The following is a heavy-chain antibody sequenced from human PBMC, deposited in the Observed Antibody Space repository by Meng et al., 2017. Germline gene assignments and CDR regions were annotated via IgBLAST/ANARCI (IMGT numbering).Heavy chain of an antibody. CDR1: GGSISSRSYY. J-gene: IGHJ5*02. CDR3: ARVVAAAGMVVLDWFDP. V-gene: IGHV4-39*07. D-gene: IGHD6-13*01. Sequence: QESAPYLMKPSCVLSLTCTVSGGSISSRSYYWGWIRQPPGKGLEWIGSIYYSGSTYYNPSLKSRVTISVDTSKNQFSLKLSSVTAADTAVYYCARVVAAAGMVVLDWFDPWGQGTLVTVSS. CDR2: IYYSGST.